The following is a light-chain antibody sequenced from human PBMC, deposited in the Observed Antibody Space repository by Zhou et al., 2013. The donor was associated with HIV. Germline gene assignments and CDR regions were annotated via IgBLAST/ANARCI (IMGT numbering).Light chain of an antibody. CDR3: QQCDTSPPRVT. CDR2: AAS. Sequence: EIVLTQSPGTLSLSPGERATLSCRASQSVSSSYLAWYQQKPGQAPRLLIHAASHRAGGIPDRFSGSGSGTDFTLTISRLEPGDFAVYYCQQCDTSPPRVTFGPGTKVDIK. V-gene: IGKV3-20*01. CDR1: QSVSSSY. J-gene: IGKJ3*01.